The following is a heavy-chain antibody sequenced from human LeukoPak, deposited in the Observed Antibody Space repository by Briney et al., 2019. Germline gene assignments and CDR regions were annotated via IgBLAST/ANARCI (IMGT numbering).Heavy chain of an antibody. V-gene: IGHV4-31*03. D-gene: IGHD2-15*01. Sequence: PSETLSLTCTVSGGSISSGGYYWSWIRQHPGKGLEWIGYIYYSGSTYYNPSLKSRVTISVDTSKNQFSLKLSSVTAADTAVYYCARVAHGDIVVVVARDAFDIWGQGTMVTVSS. J-gene: IGHJ3*02. CDR1: GGSISSGGYY. CDR3: ARVAHGDIVVVVARDAFDI. CDR2: IYYSGST.